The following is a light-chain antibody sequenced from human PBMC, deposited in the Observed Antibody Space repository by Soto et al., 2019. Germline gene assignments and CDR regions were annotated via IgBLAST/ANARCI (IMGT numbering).Light chain of an antibody. Sequence: EIVMRQSPATLSVSPGERATVSCWASQSVTSNLAWYQQKLGQAPRLLIYGASIRATGIPARFSGSGSGTDFTLTISRLEPEDFAVYYCQQYGSSGTFGQGTKVDIK. J-gene: IGKJ1*01. CDR1: QSVTSN. V-gene: IGKV3-20*01. CDR2: GAS. CDR3: QQYGSSGT.